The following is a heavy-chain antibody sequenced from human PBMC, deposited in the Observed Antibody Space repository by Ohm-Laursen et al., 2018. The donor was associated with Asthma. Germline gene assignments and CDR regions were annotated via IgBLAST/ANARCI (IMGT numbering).Heavy chain of an antibody. D-gene: IGHD3-3*01. CDR1: GSTFRSYA. J-gene: IGHJ4*02. CDR2: GGSYYDGGLK. V-gene: IGHV3-30-3*01. CDR3: ARDVMEWYLPAFDF. Sequence: RSLRLSCTASGSTFRSYAMHWVRQAPGKGLEWVAVGGSYYDGGLKYYADSVNGRFTVSRDDSKNTLYLQMNSLGPDDTAVYYCARDVMEWYLPAFDFWGQGTLVTVSS.